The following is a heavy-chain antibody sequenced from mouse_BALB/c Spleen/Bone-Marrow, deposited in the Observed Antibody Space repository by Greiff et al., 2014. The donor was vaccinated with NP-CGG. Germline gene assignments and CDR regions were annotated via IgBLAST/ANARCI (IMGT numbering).Heavy chain of an antibody. CDR3: ARDGRITTEGFAY. Sequence: VQLVESGAELVRPGTSVKVSCKASGYAFTNYWIEWVKQRPGQGLEWIGVINPGSGGANYNEKFKGKATLTADKSSSTAYMQLYSLTSDDSAVYFCARDGRITTEGFAYWGQGTLVTVSA. J-gene: IGHJ3*01. CDR1: GYAFTNYW. V-gene: IGHV1-54*01. D-gene: IGHD2-4*01. CDR2: INPGSGGA.